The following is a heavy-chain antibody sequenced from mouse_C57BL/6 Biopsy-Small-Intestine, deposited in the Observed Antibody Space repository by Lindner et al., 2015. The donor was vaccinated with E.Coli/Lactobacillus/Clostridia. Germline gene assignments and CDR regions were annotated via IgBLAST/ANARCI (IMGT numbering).Heavy chain of an antibody. CDR2: IYPGSGNT. D-gene: IGHD2-5*01. CDR3: TRGYYSNWYFDV. CDR1: GYTFSTFS. J-gene: IGHJ1*03. Sequence: VQLQESGAELARPGASVMLTCKSSGYTFSTFSISWVKQRTGQGLEWIGQIYPGSGNTYYNENFKDKATLTADKSSSTAYMQLSSLTSEDSAVFFCTRGYYSNWYFDVWGTGTTVTVSS. V-gene: IGHV1-81*01.